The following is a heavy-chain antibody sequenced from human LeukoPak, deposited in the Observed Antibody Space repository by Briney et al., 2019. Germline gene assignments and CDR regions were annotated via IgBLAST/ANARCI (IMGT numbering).Heavy chain of an antibody. D-gene: IGHD6-13*01. J-gene: IGHJ4*02. V-gene: IGHV3-48*04. Sequence: GGSLRLSCAASGFTFSSYSMNWVRQAPGKGLEWVSYISSGSSTIYYADSVKGRFTISRDNAKNTLYLQMNSLRAEDTAVYYCARGVAAAGVDYWGQGTLVTVSS. CDR3: ARGVAAAGVDY. CDR1: GFTFSSYS. CDR2: ISSGSSTI.